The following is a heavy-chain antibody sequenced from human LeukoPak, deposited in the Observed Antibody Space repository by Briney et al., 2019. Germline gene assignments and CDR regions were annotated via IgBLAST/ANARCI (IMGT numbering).Heavy chain of an antibody. CDR2: ISSSSSTI. J-gene: IGHJ4*02. CDR1: GFTFSSYS. Sequence: GGSLRLSCAASGFTFSSYSMNWVRQAPGKGLEWVSYISSSSSTIYYADSVKGRFTISRDNAKNSLYLQINSLRAEDTAVYYCATGGVGATTAGSFDYWGQGTLVTVSS. CDR3: ATGGVGATTAGSFDY. D-gene: IGHD1-26*01. V-gene: IGHV3-48*04.